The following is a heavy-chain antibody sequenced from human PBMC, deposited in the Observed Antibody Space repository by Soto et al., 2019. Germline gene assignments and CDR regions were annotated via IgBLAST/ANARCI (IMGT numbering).Heavy chain of an antibody. Sequence: PSETLSLTCTVSGGSIGSGNYYWTWLRQPPGKGLEWIGYVYCRGSTNYNPSLKSRVTISVDTSKNQFSLNLRSVTAADTAVYYCARTQNSGCHDFWGQGSLVTVSS. D-gene: IGHD6-19*01. CDR1: GGSIGSGNYY. V-gene: IGHV4-61*01. CDR2: VYCRGST. J-gene: IGHJ4*02. CDR3: ARTQNSGCHDF.